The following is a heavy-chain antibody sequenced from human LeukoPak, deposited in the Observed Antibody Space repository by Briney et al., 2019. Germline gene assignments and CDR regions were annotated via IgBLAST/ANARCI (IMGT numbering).Heavy chain of an antibody. Sequence: GGSLRLSCAASGFTFSSYPLNWVRQAPGKGLQWVSSIGTSNNYIYYTDSVKGRFTISRDNAKNSLYLQMNSLRAEDTAVYYCARDPYSGMYSAFYYYYMDVWGKGTTVTVSS. D-gene: IGHD1-26*01. J-gene: IGHJ6*03. CDR2: IGTSNNYI. CDR3: ARDPYSGMYSAFYYYYMDV. V-gene: IGHV3-21*01. CDR1: GFTFSSYP.